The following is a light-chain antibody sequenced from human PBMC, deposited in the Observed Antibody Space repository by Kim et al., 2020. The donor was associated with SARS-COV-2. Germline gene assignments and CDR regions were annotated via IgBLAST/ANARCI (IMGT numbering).Light chain of an antibody. J-gene: IGLJ2*01. V-gene: IGLV3-1*01. CDR1: KLGDKY. CDR2: HDT. Sequence: SYELTQPPSVSVSPGQTASITCSGDKLGDKYACWYQQMPGQSPVLVIYHDTYRPSGIPERFSGSKSGSTATLTITGTQPMDEADYYCQAWDSKGVFG. CDR3: QAWDSKGV.